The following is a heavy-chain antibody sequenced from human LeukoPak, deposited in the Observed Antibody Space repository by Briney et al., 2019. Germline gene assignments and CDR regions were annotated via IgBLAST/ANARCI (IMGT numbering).Heavy chain of an antibody. V-gene: IGHV4-39*07. Sequence: SETLSLTCTVSGGSISTSNYYWGWIRQPPGKGLEWIGNIFYSGSTYYSPSLKSRVTISLDTSRNQFSLKLNSVTAADTAVYYCARDWGISSESGGNWFDPWGQGTLVTVSS. J-gene: IGHJ5*02. CDR1: GGSISTSNYY. CDR2: IFYSGST. CDR3: ARDWGISSESGGNWFDP. D-gene: IGHD3-16*01.